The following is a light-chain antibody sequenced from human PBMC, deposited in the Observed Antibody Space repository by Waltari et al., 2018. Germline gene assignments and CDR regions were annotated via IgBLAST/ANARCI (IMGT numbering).Light chain of an antibody. V-gene: IGKV1-39*01. J-gene: IGKJ1*01. CDR1: RSISNY. CDR2: AAS. Sequence: DIQMTQSPSSLSASVGDRVTITCRASRSISNYLNWYQQKPGNAPKLLIYAASSLQSGVPSRFSGSGSGTEFTLTINSLQPEDFATYYCQQSYSSPWWTFGQGTNVEIK. CDR3: QQSYSSPWWT.